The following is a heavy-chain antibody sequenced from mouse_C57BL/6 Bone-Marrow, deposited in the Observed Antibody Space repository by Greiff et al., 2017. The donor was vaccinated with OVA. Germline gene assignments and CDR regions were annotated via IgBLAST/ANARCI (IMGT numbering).Heavy chain of an antibody. V-gene: IGHV1-76*01. J-gene: IGHJ2*01. D-gene: IGHD2-3*01. CDR1: GYTFTDYY. CDR3: ARERGWLDY. Sequence: QLQQSGAELVRPGASVKLSCKASGYTFTDYYINWVKQRPGQGLEWIARIYPGSGNTYYNEKFKGKATLTAEKSSSTAYMQLSSLTSEDSAVYFCARERGWLDYWGQGTTLTVSS. CDR2: IYPGSGNT.